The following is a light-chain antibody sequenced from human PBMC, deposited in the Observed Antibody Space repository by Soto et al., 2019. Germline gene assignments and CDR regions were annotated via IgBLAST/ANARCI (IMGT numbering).Light chain of an antibody. J-gene: IGLJ2*01. CDR1: SNDVGGYNY. V-gene: IGLV2-8*01. CDR3: SSYVGIKKVV. CDR2: EVN. Sequence: QSALTQPPSASGSPGQSVTISCTGSSNDVGGYNYVSWYQHQPGEVPILRIYEVNRRPSGVHDRFSGSKSGNTASLTVSGLKFEDEGDYYCSSYVGIKKVVFGGGTKLTLL.